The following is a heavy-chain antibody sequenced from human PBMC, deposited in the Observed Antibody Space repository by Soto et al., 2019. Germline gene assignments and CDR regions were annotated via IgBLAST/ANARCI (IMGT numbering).Heavy chain of an antibody. CDR1: GGTFSSYA. V-gene: IGHV1-69*13. CDR2: IIPIFGAA. Sequence: ASVKVSCKASGGTFSSYAISWVRQAPGQGLEWMGGIIPIFGAANYAQKFQGRVTITADESTSTAYMELSSLRSEDTAVYYCARDRIWYYYDSSGYLDAFDIWGQGTMVTVS. D-gene: IGHD3-22*01. J-gene: IGHJ3*02. CDR3: ARDRIWYYYDSSGYLDAFDI.